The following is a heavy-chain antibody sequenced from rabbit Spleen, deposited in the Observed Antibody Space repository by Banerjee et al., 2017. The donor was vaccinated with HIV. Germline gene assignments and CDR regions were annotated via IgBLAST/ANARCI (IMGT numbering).Heavy chain of an antibody. J-gene: IGHJ4*01. CDR2: INAGTGKA. V-gene: IGHV1S45*01. CDR1: GFSFSNKAV. D-gene: IGHD4-2*01. Sequence: QERLVESGGGLVKPEGSLKLSCTASGFSFSNKAVMCWVRQARGKGLEWIACINAGTGKAVYASWAKGRFTISKTASTTVTLQMTSLTAADTATYFCVRGWSGGIDNYVDYFNLWGPGTLVTVS. CDR3: VRGWSGGIDNYVDYFNL.